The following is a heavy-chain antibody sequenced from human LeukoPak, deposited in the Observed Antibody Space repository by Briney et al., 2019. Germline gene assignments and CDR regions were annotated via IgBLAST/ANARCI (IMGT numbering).Heavy chain of an antibody. J-gene: IGHJ3*02. Sequence: SETLSLTCTVSGGSISSYYWSWIRLPPGKGLEWISYLSKSGNTNYSPSLKSRVTIFGDTSKNQFFLKLSSVTAADTAVYYCARARYVNSFYAFDIWGQGTLVTVSS. CDR3: ARARYVNSFYAFDI. CDR2: LSKSGNT. CDR1: GGSISSYY. V-gene: IGHV4-59*01. D-gene: IGHD3-9*01.